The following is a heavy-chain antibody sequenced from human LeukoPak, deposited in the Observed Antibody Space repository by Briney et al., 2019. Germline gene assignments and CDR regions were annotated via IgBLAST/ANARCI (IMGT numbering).Heavy chain of an antibody. V-gene: IGHV4-59*01. D-gene: IGHD6-13*01. CDR1: GGSINSYY. J-gene: IGHJ4*02. CDR2: IYYSGST. CDR3: ARDSSSSWYYVFDY. Sequence: SETLSLTCTVSGGSINSYYWSWIRQPPGKGLEWIGYIYYSGSTTYNPSLKSRVTITVDTYKNQCSLKLSSVTAADTAVYYCARDSSSSWYYVFDYWGQGTLVTVSA.